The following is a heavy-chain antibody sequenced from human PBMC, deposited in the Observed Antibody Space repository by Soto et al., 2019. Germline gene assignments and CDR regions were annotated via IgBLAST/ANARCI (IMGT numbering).Heavy chain of an antibody. J-gene: IGHJ4*02. CDR3: ARAPLISNHRKYYFDY. CDR2: IYYSGST. CDR1: GGSISSYY. V-gene: IGHV4-59*08. Sequence: SETLSLTCTVSGGSISSYYWSWIRQPPGKGLEWIGYIYYSGSTNYNPSLKSRVTISVDTSKNQFSLKLSSVTAADTAVYYCARAPLISNHRKYYFDYWGQGTLVTVSS. D-gene: IGHD3-3*02.